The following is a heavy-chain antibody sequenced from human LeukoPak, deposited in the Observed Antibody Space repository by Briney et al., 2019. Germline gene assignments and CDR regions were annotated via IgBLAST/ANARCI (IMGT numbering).Heavy chain of an antibody. J-gene: IGHJ4*02. D-gene: IGHD6-19*01. Sequence: PGRSLRLSCAASRFTFSSYGMHWVRQAPGKGLEWVAVIWYDGSNKYYADSVKGRFTISRDNAKNSLYLQMNSLRAEDTAVYYCARRNYSSGWFDYWGQGTLVTVSS. CDR2: IWYDGSNK. CDR3: ARRNYSSGWFDY. V-gene: IGHV3-33*01. CDR1: RFTFSSYG.